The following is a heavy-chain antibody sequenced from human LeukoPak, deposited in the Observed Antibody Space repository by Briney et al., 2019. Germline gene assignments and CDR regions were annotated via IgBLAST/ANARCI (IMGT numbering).Heavy chain of an antibody. CDR2: LYYTGST. CDR3: ARPGRYGSRSYLGY. Sequence: SETLSLTCTVSGGSISSSRYYWGWIRQPPGKGLEWIGTLYYTGSTYYNPSLESRVTISVDASENQLSLKLTSVTAADTAVYYCARPGRYGSRSYLGYWGQGTLVTVSS. CDR1: GGSISSSRYY. J-gene: IGHJ4*02. D-gene: IGHD3-10*01. V-gene: IGHV4-39*07.